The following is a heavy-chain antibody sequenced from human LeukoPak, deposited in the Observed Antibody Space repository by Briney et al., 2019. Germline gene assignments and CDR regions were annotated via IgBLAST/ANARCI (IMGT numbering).Heavy chain of an antibody. V-gene: IGHV3-53*01. D-gene: IGHD5-24*01. Sequence: GGSLRLSCAASGFTVSSSYMSWVRQAPGKGLEWVSVIYAGGSTYFADSVKGRFTISRDNSKNTLYLQMNSLRAEDTAVFYCAREASDGGYYYYGMDVWGQGTTVTVSS. CDR2: IYAGGST. CDR3: AREASDGGYYYYGMDV. J-gene: IGHJ6*02. CDR1: GFTVSSSY.